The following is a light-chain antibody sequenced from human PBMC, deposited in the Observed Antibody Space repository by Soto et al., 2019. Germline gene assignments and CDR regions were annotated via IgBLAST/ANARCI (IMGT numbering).Light chain of an antibody. Sequence: DIQMTKSPSSLSASVEDRVIITCRASQSISNHLNWYQQKPGKAPKLLIFAASSLQSGVPSRFSGSSTGPDFTLTISSLQPEYFATYYCQQSYSSPPTFGQGTKVEI. CDR1: QSISNH. CDR3: QQSYSSPPT. CDR2: AAS. J-gene: IGKJ1*01. V-gene: IGKV1-39*01.